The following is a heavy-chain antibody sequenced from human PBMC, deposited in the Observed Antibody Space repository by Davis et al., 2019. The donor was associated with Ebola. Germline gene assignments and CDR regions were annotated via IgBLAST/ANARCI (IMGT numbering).Heavy chain of an antibody. CDR3: ARPNLPGRHDAFDI. Sequence: ASVKVSCKTSGYSFTGYYMHWVRQAPGQGLEWMGWINPNSGVTSYAQKFQGRVTMTRDTSISTAYMELSRLRSDDTAVYYCARPNLPGRHDAFDIWGQGTMVTVSS. V-gene: IGHV1-2*02. D-gene: IGHD1-26*01. CDR2: INPNSGVT. CDR1: GYSFTGYY. J-gene: IGHJ3*02.